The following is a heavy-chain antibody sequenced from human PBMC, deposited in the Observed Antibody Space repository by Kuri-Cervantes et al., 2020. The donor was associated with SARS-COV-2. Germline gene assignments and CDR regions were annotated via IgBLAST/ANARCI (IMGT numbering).Heavy chain of an antibody. CDR2: IYYSGST. CDR3: ARAARFLEWLPQYYFDY. Sequence: SETLSLTCIVSGGSISSYYWSWIRQPPGKGLEWIGYIYYSGSTNYNPSLKSRVTLSVDTSKNQFFLQLSSVTAADTAVYYCARAARFLEWLPQYYFDYWGQGTLVTVSS. CDR1: GGSISSYY. D-gene: IGHD3-3*01. V-gene: IGHV4-59*12. J-gene: IGHJ4*02.